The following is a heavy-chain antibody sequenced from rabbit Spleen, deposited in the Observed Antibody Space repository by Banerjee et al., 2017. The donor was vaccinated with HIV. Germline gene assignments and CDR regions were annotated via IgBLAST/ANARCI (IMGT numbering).Heavy chain of an antibody. CDR3: TRDPPDYGDIGVVDL. J-gene: IGHJ4*01. V-gene: IGHV1S45*01. Sequence: QQQLVESGGGLVKPGASLTLTCTASGFSFSSRHWICWVRQAPGKEPEWIACIANGDGYTQHASWAKGRFTISKSSSTTVTLQMTSLTAADTATYFCTRDPPDYGDIGVVDLWGPGTLVTVS. CDR2: IANGDGYT. D-gene: IGHD2-1*01. CDR1: GFSFSSRHW.